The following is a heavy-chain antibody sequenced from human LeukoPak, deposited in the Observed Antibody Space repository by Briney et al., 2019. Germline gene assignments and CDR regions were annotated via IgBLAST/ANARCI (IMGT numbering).Heavy chain of an antibody. CDR2: IYTSGST. CDR1: GGSISSYY. D-gene: IGHD4-17*01. J-gene: IGHJ5*01. CDR3: ARDDYGDYGGKNWFDS. Sequence: SETLSLTCTVSGGSISSYYWSWIRQPAGKGLEWIGRIYTSGSTNHNPSLKSRVTMSIDTSKNQFSLKLTSVTAADTAVYYCARDDYGDYGGKNWFDSWGQGTLVTVSS. V-gene: IGHV4-4*07.